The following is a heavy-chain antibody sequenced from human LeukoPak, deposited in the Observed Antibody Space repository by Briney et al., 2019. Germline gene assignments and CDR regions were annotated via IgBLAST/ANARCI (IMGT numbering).Heavy chain of an antibody. CDR3: ARDMGYSYVNDY. CDR1: GGTFSSYA. V-gene: IGHV1-18*01. J-gene: IGHJ4*02. CDR2: ISAYNGNT. D-gene: IGHD5-18*01. Sequence: ASVKVSCKASGGTFSSYAISWVRQAPGQGLEWMGWISAYNGNTNYAQKLQGRVTMTTDTSTSTAYMELRSLRSDDTAVYYCARDMGYSYVNDYWGQGTLVTVSS.